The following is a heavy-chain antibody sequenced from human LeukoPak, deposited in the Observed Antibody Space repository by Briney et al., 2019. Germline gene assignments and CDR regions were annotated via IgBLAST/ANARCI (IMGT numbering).Heavy chain of an antibody. CDR3: ARVVRAGLDY. CDR1: GYTFTSYA. J-gene: IGHJ4*02. V-gene: IGHV1-3*01. CDR2: ISAGNGNT. Sequence: GASVKVSCKASGYTFTSYAMHWVRQAPGQRLEWMGWISAGNGNTKYSQKFQGRVTITRDTSASTAYMELSSLRSEETAVYYCARVVRAGLDYWGQGTLVTVSS.